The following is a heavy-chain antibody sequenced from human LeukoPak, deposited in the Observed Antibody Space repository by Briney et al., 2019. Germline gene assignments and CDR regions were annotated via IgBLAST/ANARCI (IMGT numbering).Heavy chain of an antibody. CDR2: INPNSGGT. D-gene: IGHD3-22*01. CDR1: GYTFTGYH. Sequence: ASVKVSCKASGYTFTGYHMHWVRQAPGQGLEWMGWINPNSGGTNYAQKFQGRVTMTRDTSISTAYMELSRLRSDDTAVYYCARDPYDSSGYYYYGMDVWGQGTTVTVSS. J-gene: IGHJ6*02. CDR3: ARDPYDSSGYYYYGMDV. V-gene: IGHV1-2*02.